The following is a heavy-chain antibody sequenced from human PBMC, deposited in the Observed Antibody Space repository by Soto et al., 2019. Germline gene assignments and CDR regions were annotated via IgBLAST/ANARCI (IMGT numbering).Heavy chain of an antibody. J-gene: IGHJ6*02. D-gene: IGHD1-1*01. CDR3: SRNGPYRRSLSQYTGMDV. V-gene: IGHV1-69*01. Sequence: QVQLVQSGAEVKEPGSSVKVSCKASGGIFDDFIMNWVRQTPGQGLEWMGGIVPMFGTPTYAERFKGRVTISATGSTSTVYMELTRLRSEDTAVYYCSRNGPYRRSLSQYTGMDVWGQGTTVTVS. CDR2: IVPMFGTP. CDR1: GGIFDDFI.